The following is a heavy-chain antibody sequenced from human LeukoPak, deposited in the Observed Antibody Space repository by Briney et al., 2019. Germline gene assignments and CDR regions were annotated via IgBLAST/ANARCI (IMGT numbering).Heavy chain of an antibody. CDR2: IRSNSDGGTI. CDR3: ATDFYDST. CDR1: GFTFSNAW. Sequence: AGGSLRLSCATSGFTFSNAWMNWVRQAPGKGLEWVGRIRSNSDGGTIDYAAPVKGRFTLSRDDSKTTLYLQMNSLQTEDTAVYYCATDFYDSTWGQGTLVTVSS. D-gene: IGHD3-22*01. J-gene: IGHJ5*02. V-gene: IGHV3-15*07.